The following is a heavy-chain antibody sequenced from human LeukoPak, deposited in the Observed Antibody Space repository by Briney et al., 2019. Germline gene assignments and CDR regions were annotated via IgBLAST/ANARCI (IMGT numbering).Heavy chain of an antibody. V-gene: IGHV1-46*01. CDR3: ARDGVATTDNSRYYFDY. CDR1: GYTFTSYY. D-gene: IGHD5-24*01. Sequence: GASVTVSCKASGYTFTSYYMHWVRQAPGQGLEWMGIINPSGGSTNFAQKFQGRVTMTRDTSTSTVYMDLSSLRSEDTAAYYCARDGVATTDNSRYYFDYWGQGTLVTVSS. CDR2: INPSGGST. J-gene: IGHJ4*02.